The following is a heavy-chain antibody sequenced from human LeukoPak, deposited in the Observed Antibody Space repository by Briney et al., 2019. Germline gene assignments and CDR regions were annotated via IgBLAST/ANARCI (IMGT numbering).Heavy chain of an antibody. V-gene: IGHV3-23*01. CDR3: AKGQYGSGTYRWFDP. J-gene: IGHJ5*02. Sequence: GGSLRLSCTASGFIFSTYAMTWVRQAPGKGLQWVSVISNSGGGTHYADSVKGRFTVSRDNSRNTLFLQINSLRFEDTAVYYCAKGQYGSGTYRWFDPWGQGTLVTVSS. D-gene: IGHD3-10*01. CDR1: GFIFSTYA. CDR2: ISNSGGGT.